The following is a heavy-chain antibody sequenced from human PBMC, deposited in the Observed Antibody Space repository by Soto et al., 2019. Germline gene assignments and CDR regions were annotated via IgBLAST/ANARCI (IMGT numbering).Heavy chain of an antibody. CDR3: AGGVYSSSSGGWFDP. D-gene: IGHD6-6*01. Sequence: QVQLVQSGAEVKKPGASVKVSCKASGYTFTSYAMHWVRQAPGQRLEWMGWINAGNGNTKYSQKFQGRVTITRDTSASTAYMELSSLRSEDTAVYYCAGGVYSSSSGGWFDPWGQGTLVTVSS. V-gene: IGHV1-3*01. CDR2: INAGNGNT. CDR1: GYTFTSYA. J-gene: IGHJ5*02.